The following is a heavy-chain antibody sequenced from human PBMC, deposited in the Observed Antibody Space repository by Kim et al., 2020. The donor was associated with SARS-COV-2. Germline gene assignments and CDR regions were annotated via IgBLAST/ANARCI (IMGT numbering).Heavy chain of an antibody. Sequence: GGSLRLSCAASGFTFSSYAMSWVRQAPGKGLEWVSAISGSGGSTYYADSVKGRFTISRDNSKNTLYLQMNSLRAEDTAVYYCAKSGEILRFLEWLFRGMDVWGQGTTVTVSS. J-gene: IGHJ6*02. D-gene: IGHD3-3*01. V-gene: IGHV3-23*01. CDR2: ISGSGGST. CDR3: AKSGEILRFLEWLFRGMDV. CDR1: GFTFSSYA.